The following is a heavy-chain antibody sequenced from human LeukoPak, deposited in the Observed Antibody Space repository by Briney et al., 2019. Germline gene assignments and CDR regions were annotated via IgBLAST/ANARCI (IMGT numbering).Heavy chain of an antibody. Sequence: PGGSLRLSCAASGFTFRSYAMSWARLAPGKGLEWVSTISGSGGGTWCPDSVKGRFTISRDNSKNTLYLQMNSLRAEDTAVYYCAKDAESGGSYPKRVFDYWGQGTLVTVSS. CDR3: AKDAESGGSYPKRVFDY. CDR1: GFTFRSYA. CDR2: ISGSGGGT. V-gene: IGHV3-23*01. D-gene: IGHD1-26*01. J-gene: IGHJ4*02.